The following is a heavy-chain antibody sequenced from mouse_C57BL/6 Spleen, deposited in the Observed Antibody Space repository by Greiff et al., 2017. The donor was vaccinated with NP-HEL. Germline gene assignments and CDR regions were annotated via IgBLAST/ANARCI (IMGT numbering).Heavy chain of an antibody. D-gene: IGHD2-3*01. CDR2: IYPGNSDT. CDR3: TRDFYDGYYFDY. J-gene: IGHJ2*01. V-gene: IGHV1-5*01. Sequence: EVQLQQSGTVLARPGASVKMSCKTSGYTFTSYWMHWVKQRPGQGLEWIGAIYPGNSDTSYNQKFKGKAKLTAVTSASTAYMELSSLTNEDSAVYYCTRDFYDGYYFDYWGQGTTLTVSS. CDR1: GYTFTSYW.